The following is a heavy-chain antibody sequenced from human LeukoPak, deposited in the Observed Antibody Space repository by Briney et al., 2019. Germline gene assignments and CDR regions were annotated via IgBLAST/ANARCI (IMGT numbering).Heavy chain of an antibody. CDR2: ISSSSSSTI. CDR1: GFTVSSNY. V-gene: IGHV3-48*04. Sequence: GGSLRPSCAASGFTVSSNYMSWVRQAPGKWLEWVSYISSSSSSTIYYADSVKGRFTISRDNAKNSLYLQMNSLTAEYTAVYYCARERRAGNWFDPWGQGTLVTVSS. CDR3: ARERRAGNWFDP. J-gene: IGHJ5*02.